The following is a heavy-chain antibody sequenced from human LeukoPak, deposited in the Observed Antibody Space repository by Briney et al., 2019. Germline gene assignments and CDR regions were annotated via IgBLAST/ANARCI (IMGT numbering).Heavy chain of an antibody. D-gene: IGHD4-17*01. CDR1: GFTFRTYA. CDR2: ITGNGGST. J-gene: IGHJ4*02. V-gene: IGHV3-64*01. CDR3: AREEHGDYGTGFRSYDY. Sequence: GGSLRLSCAAFGFTFRTYAMHWVRQAPGKGLEYVSAITGNGGSTYYANSVKGRFTISRDNSKNTLYLQMDSLRAEDMAVYYCAREEHGDYGTGFRSYDYWGQGTLVTVSS.